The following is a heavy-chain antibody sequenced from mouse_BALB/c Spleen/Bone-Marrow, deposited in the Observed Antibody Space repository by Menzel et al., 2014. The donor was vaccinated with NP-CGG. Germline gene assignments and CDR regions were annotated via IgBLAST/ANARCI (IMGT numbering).Heavy chain of an antibody. CDR1: GFNIHNTY. Sequence: EVQLQQSGAEIVQTGASVKLSCTASGFNIHNTYMHWVKQRPEQGLEWIGRIDPANGNTKYDPKFQGKATIPADTSSNTAYLQLIFLTSGDPPIYSFALYYSVSSLCSDSDQETLVTVPA. CDR3: ALYYSVSSLCSD. V-gene: IGHV14-3*02. J-gene: IGHJ3*01. CDR2: IDPANGNT. D-gene: IGHD1-1*01.